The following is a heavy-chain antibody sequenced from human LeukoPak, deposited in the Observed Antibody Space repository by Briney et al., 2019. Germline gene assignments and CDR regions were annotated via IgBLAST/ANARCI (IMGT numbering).Heavy chain of an antibody. D-gene: IGHD6-25*01. V-gene: IGHV1-46*03. CDR2: INPTGDRT. J-gene: IGHJ1*01. CDR3: TREESSGNDGYFQH. CDR1: GYTFTSYY. Sequence: ASVKVSCKASGYTFTSYYMHWVRRAPGQGLEWMGLINPTGDRTSHAQQFQGRVTMTRNTPTSTVYMELSSLRSEDTAVYYCTREESSGNDGYFQHWGRGTLVTVSS.